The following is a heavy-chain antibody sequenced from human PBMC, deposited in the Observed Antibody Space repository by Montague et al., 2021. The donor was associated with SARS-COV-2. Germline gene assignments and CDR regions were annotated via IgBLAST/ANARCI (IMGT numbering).Heavy chain of an antibody. CDR3: ARIRVVTAIIGHYYYYGMDV. D-gene: IGHD2-21*02. CDR1: GFSLSTSGMC. CDR2: XXWDDDK. V-gene: IGHV2-70*01. J-gene: IGHJ6*02. Sequence: PALVKPTQTLTLTCTFSGFSLSTSGMCVSWIRQPQGKALEWLALXXWDDDKYYSTPLKTRLTISKDTSKNQVVLTMTNMDPVDTATYYCARIRVVTAIIGHYYYYGMDVWGQGTTVTVSS.